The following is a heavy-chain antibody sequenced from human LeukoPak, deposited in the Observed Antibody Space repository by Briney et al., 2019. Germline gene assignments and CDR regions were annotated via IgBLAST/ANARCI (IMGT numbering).Heavy chain of an antibody. D-gene: IGHD1-26*01. V-gene: IGHV3-9*01. CDR1: GFTFDDYA. Sequence: SGGSLRLSCAASGFTFDDYAMHWVRQAPGKGLEWVSGIRWNSGSIGYADSVKGRFSISRDNAKNSLYLQMNSLRAEDTALYYCAKDKGGSRGHYYFDYWGQGTLVTVSS. CDR2: IRWNSGSI. J-gene: IGHJ4*02. CDR3: AKDKGGSRGHYYFDY.